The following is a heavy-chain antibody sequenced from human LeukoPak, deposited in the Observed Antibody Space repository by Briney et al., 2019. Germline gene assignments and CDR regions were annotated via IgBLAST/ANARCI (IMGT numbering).Heavy chain of an antibody. CDR2: INPNSAGT. V-gene: IGHV1-2*02. CDR1: GYTFTDYY. D-gene: IGHD6-19*01. J-gene: IGHJ4*02. CDR3: AREDSGWYVDY. Sequence: ASVRVSCKASGYTFTDYYMHWVLQAPGHGLEWMGWINPNSAGTNYAQKFEGRVTMTRDTSISTAYMELSRLRSDDTAVYYCAREDSGWYVDYWGQGTLVTVSS.